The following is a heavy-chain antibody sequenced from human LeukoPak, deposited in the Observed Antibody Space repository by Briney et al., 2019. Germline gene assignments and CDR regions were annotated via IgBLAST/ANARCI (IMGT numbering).Heavy chain of an antibody. V-gene: IGHV3-53*05. CDR3: AREVWDYRAYYYMDV. J-gene: IGHJ6*03. CDR2: IYSGGYT. Sequence: PGGSLRLSCEASGFTVSSNSMNWVRQAPGKGLEWVSVIYSGGYTHYTDSVKGRFTISRDNSKNTVYLQMNSLGAEDTAVYYCAREVWDYRAYYYMDVWGKGTTVTVSS. D-gene: IGHD4-11*01. CDR1: GFTVSSNS.